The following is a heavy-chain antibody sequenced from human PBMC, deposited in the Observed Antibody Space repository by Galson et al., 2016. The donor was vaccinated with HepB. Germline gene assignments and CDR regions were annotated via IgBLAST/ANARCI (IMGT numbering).Heavy chain of an antibody. CDR1: GFTFGDHA. J-gene: IGHJ4*02. Sequence: SLRLSCAPSGFTFGDHAMNWVRQAPGKGLEWVGFITTTRYGGKTEYAASVKGRFTISRDDSKSIAYLRMNSLKTEDTGVYFCTRGQTADGWSFAYWGQGTLVTVS. CDR2: ITTTRYGGKT. V-gene: IGHV3-49*04. CDR3: TRGQTADGWSFAY. D-gene: IGHD6-19*01.